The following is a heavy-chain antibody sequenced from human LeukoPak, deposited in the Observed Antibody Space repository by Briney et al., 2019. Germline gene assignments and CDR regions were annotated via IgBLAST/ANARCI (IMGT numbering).Heavy chain of an antibody. J-gene: IGHJ4*02. V-gene: IGHV3-23*01. Sequence: PGGSLRLSCAASRFTFSSYEMNWVRQAPGKGLEWVSAISGSGGSTYYADSVKGRFTISRDNSKNTLYLQMNSLRAEDTAVYYCAKDDRYGSGSYGYWGQGTLVTVSS. D-gene: IGHD3-10*01. CDR2: ISGSGGST. CDR3: AKDDRYGSGSYGY. CDR1: RFTFSSYE.